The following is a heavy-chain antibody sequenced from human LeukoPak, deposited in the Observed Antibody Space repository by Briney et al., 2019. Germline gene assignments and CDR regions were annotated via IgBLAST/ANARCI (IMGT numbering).Heavy chain of an antibody. V-gene: IGHV1-8*01. Sequence: GASVKVSCKASGDSFTSYDINWVRQATGQGLEWMGWMNPNSGNTGYAQKFQGRVTMTRNTSISTAYMELSSLRSEDTAVYYCARGWSAVADPFDYWGQGTLVTVSS. CDR2: MNPNSGNT. J-gene: IGHJ4*02. D-gene: IGHD6-19*01. CDR3: ARGWSAVADPFDY. CDR1: GDSFTSYD.